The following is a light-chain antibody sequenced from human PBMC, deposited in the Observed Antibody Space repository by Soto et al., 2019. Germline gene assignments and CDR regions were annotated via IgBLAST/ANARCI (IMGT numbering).Light chain of an antibody. CDR2: AAS. CDR3: QQVNVYPST. J-gene: IGKJ4*01. V-gene: IGKV1-39*01. CDR1: QTITTY. Sequence: DIQMTQSPSSLSASVGARVPITCRATQTITTYLNWYQQKAGRAPRLLIYAASTLQSGVPSRFSGSGSGTDFTLTISSLQPEDFATYYCQQVNVYPSTFGGGTKVDIK.